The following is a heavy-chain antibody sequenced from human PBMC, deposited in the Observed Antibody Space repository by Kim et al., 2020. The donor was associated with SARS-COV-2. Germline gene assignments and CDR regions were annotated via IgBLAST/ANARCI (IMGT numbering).Heavy chain of an antibody. CDR2: IIPILGIA. D-gene: IGHD6-19*01. J-gene: IGHJ4*02. CDR3: ARAVAVAGTDTLDY. V-gene: IGHV1-69*04. CDR1: GGTFSSYA. Sequence: SVKVSCKASGGTFSSYAISWVRQAPGQGLEWMGRIIPILGIANYAQKFQGRVTITADKSTSTAYMELSSLRSEDTAVYYCARAVAVAGTDTLDYWGQGTLVTVSS.